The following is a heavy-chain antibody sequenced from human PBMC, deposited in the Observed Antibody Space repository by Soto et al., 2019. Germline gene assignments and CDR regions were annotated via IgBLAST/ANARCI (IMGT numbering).Heavy chain of an antibody. CDR2: IYYSGST. CDR3: ARGRAYYDILSPMDV. Sequence: PSETLSLTCTVSGGSISSGDYYWRWIRQPPGKGLEWIGYIYYSGSTYYNPSLKSRVTISVDTSKNQFSLKLSSVTAADTAVYYCARGRAYYDILSPMDVWGQGTTVTVSS. V-gene: IGHV4-30-4*01. J-gene: IGHJ6*02. CDR1: GGSISSGDYY. D-gene: IGHD3-9*01.